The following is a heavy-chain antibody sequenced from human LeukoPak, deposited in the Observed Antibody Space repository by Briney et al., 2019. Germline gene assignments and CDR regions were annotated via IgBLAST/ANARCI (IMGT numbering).Heavy chain of an antibody. D-gene: IGHD1-26*01. J-gene: IGHJ3*02. CDR1: GFTFSSYA. CDR2: VYHSGST. V-gene: IGHV4-38-2*01. Sequence: PGGSLRLSCAASGFTFSSYAMSWIRQPPGKGLEWIGSVYHSGSTYYNPSLKSRVTMSVDTSKNQFSLKLSSVTAADTAVYYCARHQWELGAFDIWGQGTIVTVFS. CDR3: ARHQWELGAFDI.